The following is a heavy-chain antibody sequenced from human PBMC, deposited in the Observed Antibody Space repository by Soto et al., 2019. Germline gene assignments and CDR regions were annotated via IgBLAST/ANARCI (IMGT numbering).Heavy chain of an antibody. D-gene: IGHD3-22*01. CDR3: ARGVHYDSSGYYYFY. Sequence: ASVKVSCKASGGTFSSYAIDWVRQAPGQGLEWMGGIIPIFGTANYAQKFQGRITITADESTSTAYMELRSLRSEDTAVYYCARGVHYDSSGYYYFYWGQGSMVTVSS. V-gene: IGHV1-69*13. CDR1: GGTFSSYA. CDR2: IIPIFGTA. J-gene: IGHJ4*02.